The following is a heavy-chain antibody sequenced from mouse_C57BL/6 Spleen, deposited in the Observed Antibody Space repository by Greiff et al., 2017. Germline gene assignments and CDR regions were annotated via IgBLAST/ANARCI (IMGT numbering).Heavy chain of an antibody. V-gene: IGHV1-64*01. J-gene: IGHJ2*01. CDR1: GYTFTSYW. CDR2: IHPNSGST. D-gene: IGHD1-1*01. Sequence: QVQLQQPGAELVKPGASVKLSCKASGYTFTSYWMHWVKQRPGQGLEWIGMIHPNSGSTNYKEKFKSKATLTVDKSSSTAYMQRSSLTSEDSAVYYCARRDITTVLDYWGQGTTLTVSS. CDR3: ARRDITTVLDY.